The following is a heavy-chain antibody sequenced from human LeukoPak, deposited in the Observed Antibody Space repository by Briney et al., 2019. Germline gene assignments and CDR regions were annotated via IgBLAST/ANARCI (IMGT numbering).Heavy chain of an antibody. J-gene: IGHJ4*02. D-gene: IGHD2-2*01. CDR3: AREAIVVVPAAAYNLDY. Sequence: GASVKVSCKASGYTFTSYYMHWVRQAPGQGLEWMGIINPSGGSTSYAQKFQGRVTMTRDASTSTVYMELSSLGSEDTAVYYCAREAIVVVPAAAYNLDYWGQGTLVTVSS. V-gene: IGHV1-46*01. CDR1: GYTFTSYY. CDR2: INPSGGST.